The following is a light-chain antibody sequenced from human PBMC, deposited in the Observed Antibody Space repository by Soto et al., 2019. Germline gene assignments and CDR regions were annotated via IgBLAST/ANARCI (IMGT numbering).Light chain of an antibody. Sequence: QSALTQPASVSGSPGQSITISCTGTSSDVGGYSFVSWYQQHPGKAPKLMIFDVSDRPSGVSNRFSGSKSGSTASLTISGLQAEDEADYYCSSYTNISTVFGGGTKLTVL. CDR1: SSDVGGYSF. CDR3: SSYTNISTV. V-gene: IGLV2-14*01. CDR2: DVS. J-gene: IGLJ2*01.